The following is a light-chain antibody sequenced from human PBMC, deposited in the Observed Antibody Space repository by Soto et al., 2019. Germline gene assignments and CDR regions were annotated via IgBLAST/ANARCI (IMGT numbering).Light chain of an antibody. CDR2: DVS. Sequence: QSALTQPASVSGSPGQSITISCTGTSSDVGAYHYVSWYQQHPGKAPKVIVYDVSNRPSGVSDRFSGSKSGNTASLTISGLQAEDEADYYCISYTTSPASVFGTVTKLTVL. CDR1: SSDVGAYHY. V-gene: IGLV2-14*01. J-gene: IGLJ1*01. CDR3: ISYTTSPASV.